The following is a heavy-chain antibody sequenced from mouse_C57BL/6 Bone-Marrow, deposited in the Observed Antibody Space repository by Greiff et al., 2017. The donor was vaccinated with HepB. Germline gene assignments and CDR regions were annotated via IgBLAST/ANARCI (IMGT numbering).Heavy chain of an antibody. V-gene: IGHV1-7*01. CDR2: ISTSSGYN. J-gene: IGHJ3*01. Sequence: QVQLMESGAELVKPGASVKLSCKASGYTFTSYWMHWVKQRPGQGLEWIGYISTSSGYNKYNQTVKDKATLTADKSSSTSYMQLSSLTYEDSAVYYCARESTTVVARSWFAYWGQGTLVTVSA. CDR3: ARESTTVVARSWFAY. CDR1: GYTFTSYW. D-gene: IGHD1-1*01.